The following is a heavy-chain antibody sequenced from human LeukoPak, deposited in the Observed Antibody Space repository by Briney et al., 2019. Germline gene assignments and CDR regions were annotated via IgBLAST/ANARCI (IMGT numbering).Heavy chain of an antibody. V-gene: IGHV3-21*01. Sequence: AGPLRLSCAASGCTFSSYSMNWVRQAPAKGLEWVSSISSSSSYIYYADSVQGRFTISRDNAKNSLYLQMNSLRAEDTAVYYCARDSIVGAFMAFDIWGQGTMVTVSS. D-gene: IGHD1-26*01. J-gene: IGHJ3*02. CDR1: GCTFSSYS. CDR2: ISSSSSYI. CDR3: ARDSIVGAFMAFDI.